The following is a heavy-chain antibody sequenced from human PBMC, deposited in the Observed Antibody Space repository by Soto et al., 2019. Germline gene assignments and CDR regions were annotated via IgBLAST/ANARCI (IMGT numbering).Heavy chain of an antibody. Sequence: GEALKISCKVSGYSFTSYLIGWVRQLPGKGLEWMGIIYPGDSDTRYSPSFQGQVTISADKSISTAYLQWSSLKASDTAMYYCARALQGNWFDPWGQGTLVTVSS. CDR2: IYPGDSDT. J-gene: IGHJ5*02. CDR1: GYSFTSYL. V-gene: IGHV5-51*01. CDR3: ARALQGNWFDP.